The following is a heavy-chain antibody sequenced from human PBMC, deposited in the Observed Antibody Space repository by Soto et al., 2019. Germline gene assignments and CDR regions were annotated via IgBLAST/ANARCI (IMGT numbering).Heavy chain of an antibody. CDR2: IWYDGSNK. J-gene: IGHJ4*02. CDR3: ARDNCSGGSCYFIGWYFDY. CDR1: GFTFSSYG. D-gene: IGHD2-15*01. V-gene: IGHV3-33*01. Sequence: GGSLRLSCAASGFTFSSYGMHWVRQAPGKGLEWVAVIWYDGSNKYYADSVKGRFTISRDNSKNTLYLQMNSLRAEDTAVYYCARDNCSGGSCYFIGWYFDYWGQGTLVTVSS.